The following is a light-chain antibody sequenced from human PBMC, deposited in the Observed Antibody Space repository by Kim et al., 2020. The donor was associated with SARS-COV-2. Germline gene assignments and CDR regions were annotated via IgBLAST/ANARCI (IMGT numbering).Light chain of an antibody. V-gene: IGKV3D-15*01. CDR1: QTVGSN. Sequence: SPGERATLSCRASQTVGSNLAWYQQRPGQAPRLLIYATSTRATGIPARFSGSGSGTEFTLTISSLQSEDFAVYYCQQYSDWPPALTFGGGTKVEI. J-gene: IGKJ4*01. CDR3: QQYSDWPPALT. CDR2: ATS.